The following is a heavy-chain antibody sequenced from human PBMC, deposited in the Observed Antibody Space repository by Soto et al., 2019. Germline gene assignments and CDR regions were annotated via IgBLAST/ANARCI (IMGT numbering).Heavy chain of an antibody. CDR1: GGSINSYY. D-gene: IGHD1-1*01. CDR3: ARQNPIGNTWSYFDY. CDR2: ISYSGST. Sequence: QVQLQESGPGLVKPSETLSLTCTVSGGSINSYYWGWVRQPPGKGLEWIGYISYSGSTSNSPSLPRRVPRSVDTSKNQFSLKVSSVTAADTAVYYCARQNPIGNTWSYFDYWGQGTLVTVSS. V-gene: IGHV4-59*08. J-gene: IGHJ4*02.